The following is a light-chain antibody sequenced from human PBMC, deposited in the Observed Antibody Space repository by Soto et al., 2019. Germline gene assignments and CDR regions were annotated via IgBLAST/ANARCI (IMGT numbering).Light chain of an antibody. CDR2: DAS. V-gene: IGKV1-33*01. CDR1: QDISNY. Sequence: DIPMTQSPSSLSASVGDRVTITCQASQDISNYLNWYQQKPGKAPKLLIYDASNLETGVPSRFSGSGSGTDFNFTISSLQPEDIATYYCQQYDNLPTFGGGTKVEIK. CDR3: QQYDNLPT. J-gene: IGKJ4*01.